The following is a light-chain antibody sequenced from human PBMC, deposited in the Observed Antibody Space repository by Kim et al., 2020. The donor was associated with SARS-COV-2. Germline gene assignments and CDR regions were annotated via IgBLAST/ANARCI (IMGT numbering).Light chain of an antibody. Sequence: SYELTQDPAVSVALGQTVRITCQGDSLRSCCVSWFQQKPGQAPILVIYGKNNRPSGIPDRFSGSSSGNTASLTITGAQAEDEADYYCHSRDTSADHRVFGGGTKLTVL. J-gene: IGLJ2*01. CDR1: SLRSCC. CDR3: HSRDTSADHRV. CDR2: GKN. V-gene: IGLV3-19*01.